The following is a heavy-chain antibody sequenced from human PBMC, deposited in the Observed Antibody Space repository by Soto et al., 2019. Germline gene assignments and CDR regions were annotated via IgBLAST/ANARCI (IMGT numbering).Heavy chain of an antibody. V-gene: IGHV3-33*01. J-gene: IGHJ5*02. CDR2: IWYDGSNK. D-gene: IGHD2-15*01. CDR3: AREAEVVVVVAATDNWFDP. Sequence: GGSLRLSCAASGFTFSSYGMHWVRQAPGKGLEWVAVIWYDGSNKYYADSVKGRFTISRDNSKNTLYLQMNSLRAEDTAVYYCAREAEVVVVVAATDNWFDPWGQGTLVTVSS. CDR1: GFTFSSYG.